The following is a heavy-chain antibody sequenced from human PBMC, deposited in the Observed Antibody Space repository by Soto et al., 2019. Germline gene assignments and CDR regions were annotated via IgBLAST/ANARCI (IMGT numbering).Heavy chain of an antibody. Sequence: QVQLVQSGPEVKEPGASVKLTCKVSGGIFNHYAIRWLRQAPGQGLEWVGGIIPIFGTPNYAQRFQGRVTITANASKNTAYMELSRLRSDDTAVNYCARDRDDYGSGNNYNRIDFWGQGTRVSVSS. CDR2: IIPIFGTP. CDR3: ARDRDDYGSGNNYNRIDF. CDR1: GGIFNHYA. J-gene: IGHJ4*02. V-gene: IGHV1-69*01. D-gene: IGHD3-10*01.